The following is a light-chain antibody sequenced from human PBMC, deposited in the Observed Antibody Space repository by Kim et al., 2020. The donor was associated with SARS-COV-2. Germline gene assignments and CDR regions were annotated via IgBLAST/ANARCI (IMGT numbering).Light chain of an antibody. J-gene: IGLJ2*01. CDR3: QAWDSNTVV. CDR2: QDN. CDR1: KLEDKY. Sequence: SYELTQPPSVSVSPGQTASITCSGDKLEDKYVCWHQQKPGQSPVLVIYQDNKRPSGIPVRFSGSNSGNTATLTISGTQAMDEADYYCQAWDSNTVVFGGG. V-gene: IGLV3-1*01.